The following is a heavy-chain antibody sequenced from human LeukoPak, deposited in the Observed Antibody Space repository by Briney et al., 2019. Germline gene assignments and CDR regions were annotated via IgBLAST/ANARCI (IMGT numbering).Heavy chain of an antibody. CDR3: AREVVPAAIWASINYFDY. Sequence: GSLRLSCAASGFTVSSNYMSWVRQPPGKGLEWIGSIYFSGSAYYNPSLKSRVTISVDTSKNQFSLKLSSVTAADTAVYYCAREVVPAAIWASINYFDYWGQGTLVTVSS. CDR2: IYFSGSA. J-gene: IGHJ4*02. CDR1: GFTVSSNY. D-gene: IGHD2-2*01. V-gene: IGHV4-39*02.